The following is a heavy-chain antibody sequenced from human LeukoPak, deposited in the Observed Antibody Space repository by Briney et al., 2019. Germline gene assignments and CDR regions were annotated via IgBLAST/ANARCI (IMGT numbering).Heavy chain of an antibody. J-gene: IGHJ3*01. CDR1: GGSISSSGYY. D-gene: IGHD3-10*01. CDR2: IYYSGST. CDR3: ARHAGLAGSLN. Sequence: SATLSLTCTVSGGSISSSGYYWGWIRQPPGKGQEWIGSIYYSGSTYYNPSRKSRVTISVDTSKNQFSLKLSSVTAADTAVYYCARHAGLAGSLNWGQGTMVTVSS. V-gene: IGHV4-39*01.